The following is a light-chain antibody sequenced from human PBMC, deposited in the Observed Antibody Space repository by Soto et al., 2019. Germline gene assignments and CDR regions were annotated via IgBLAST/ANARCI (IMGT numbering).Light chain of an antibody. CDR1: QSVGST. CDR3: HQYGSSPKIT. V-gene: IGKV3-20*01. J-gene: IGKJ4*01. CDR2: GAY. Sequence: EKVMTQSPATLSVSPGERATLSCMASQSVGSTLAWYQQKPGQPPRLLTYGAYSSATGIPDRLSGSGSGTDFTLTISRLEPEDFAVYYCHQYGSSPKITLGGGNKV.